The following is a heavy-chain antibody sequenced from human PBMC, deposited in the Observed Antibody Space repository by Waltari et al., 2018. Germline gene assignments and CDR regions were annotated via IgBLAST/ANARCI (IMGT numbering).Heavy chain of an antibody. V-gene: IGHV1-2*02. D-gene: IGHD3-22*01. CDR2: INPNSGAT. CDR3: AANGEEDNDSSGYYPGY. CDR1: GYTFTGYY. J-gene: IGHJ4*02. Sequence: VQLMQSGAEVKKPGASVTVACKASGYTFTGYYTHWVRQAPGQGPAWMGWINPNSGATTYARNFRARVTMTRDTSISTAYMELRRLKSDDTAVYYCAANGEEDNDSSGYYPGYWGQGTLVTVSS.